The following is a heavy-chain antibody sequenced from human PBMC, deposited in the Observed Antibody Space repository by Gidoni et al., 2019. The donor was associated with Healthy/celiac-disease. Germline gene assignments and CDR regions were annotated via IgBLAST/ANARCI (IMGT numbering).Heavy chain of an antibody. J-gene: IGHJ5*02. CDR2: IYYSGST. V-gene: IGHV4-31*03. Sequence: QVQLQESGPGLVKPSQTLSLTCTVSGGSISSGGYYWSWIRQHPGQGLEWIGYIYYSGSTYYNPSLKSRVTISVDTSKNQFSLKLSSVTAADTAVYYCAREIVTMVRGETNWFDPWGQGTLVTVSS. CDR1: GGSISSGGYY. CDR3: AREIVTMVRGETNWFDP. D-gene: IGHD3-10*01.